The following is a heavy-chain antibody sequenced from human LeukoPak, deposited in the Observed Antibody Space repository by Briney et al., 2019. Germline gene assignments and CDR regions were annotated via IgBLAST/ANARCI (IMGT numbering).Heavy chain of an antibody. J-gene: IGHJ4*02. V-gene: IGHV3-23*01. CDR3: ARRSVAFDY. CDR2: ISGSGGST. CDR1: GFTFSSYA. D-gene: IGHD2-15*01. Sequence: GGSLRLSCAASGFTFSSYAMSWVRQAPGKGLEWVSAISGSGGSTYYADSVKGRFTISRDNSKSTLYLQMNSLRAEDTAMYYCARRSVAFDYWGQGTLVTVSS.